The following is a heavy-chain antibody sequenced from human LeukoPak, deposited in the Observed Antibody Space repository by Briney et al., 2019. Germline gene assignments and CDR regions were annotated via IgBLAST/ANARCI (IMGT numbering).Heavy chain of an antibody. CDR2: ISDSGGDT. J-gene: IGHJ4*02. V-gene: IGHV3-23*01. CDR3: ATSLDAPGNY. Sequence: GGSLRLSCAASGFTFSSHAMSWVRQAPGKGLEWVSSISDSGGDTFFADSVKGRFAISRDNFKNTLYLQMNSLRAEDTAVYYCATSLDAPGNYWGQGSLVTVSS. D-gene: IGHD3-9*01. CDR1: GFTFSSHA.